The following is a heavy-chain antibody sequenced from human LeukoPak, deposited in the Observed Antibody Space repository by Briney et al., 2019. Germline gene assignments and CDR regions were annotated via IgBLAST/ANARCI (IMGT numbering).Heavy chain of an antibody. Sequence: PSETLSLTCTVSGGSISYYWGWIRQPPGKGLEWIGTIYHSGTTYYNPSLKSRVFISVDTSKNQFSLKLRSVTAADTAVYYCARLVGAATDPFDYWGQGTLVTVSS. CDR2: IYHSGTT. V-gene: IGHV4-39*01. J-gene: IGHJ4*02. CDR3: ARLVGAATDPFDY. CDR1: GGSISYY. D-gene: IGHD1-26*01.